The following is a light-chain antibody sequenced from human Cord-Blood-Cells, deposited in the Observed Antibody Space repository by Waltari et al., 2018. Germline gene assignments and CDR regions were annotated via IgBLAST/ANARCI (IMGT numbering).Light chain of an antibody. CDR3: SSYTSSSTWV. Sequence: QSALTQPASVSGSPGQSITISCTGTSSDVGGYNYVSWYQQHPGKAPKLMLYDVSKRPSGVSNRFSGSKSGNTTSLTISGLQAEDEADYSCSSYTSSSTWVFGGGTQLTVL. J-gene: IGLJ3*02. V-gene: IGLV2-14*01. CDR1: SSDVGGYNY. CDR2: DVS.